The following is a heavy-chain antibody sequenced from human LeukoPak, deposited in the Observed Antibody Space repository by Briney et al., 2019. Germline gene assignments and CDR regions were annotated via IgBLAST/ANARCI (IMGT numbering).Heavy chain of an antibody. Sequence: GGSLRLSCAVSGFRVNDNYMSWVRQAPGKGLQWVSVMFPDGRTYYADSVKGRFTISRDLARNTLLLQTHSLRADATAVHYCARTHPVYGDYDYWGQGTLVTVSS. D-gene: IGHD4/OR15-4a*01. CDR2: MFPDGRT. CDR3: ARTHPVYGDYDY. J-gene: IGHJ4*02. CDR1: GFRVNDNY. V-gene: IGHV3-53*01.